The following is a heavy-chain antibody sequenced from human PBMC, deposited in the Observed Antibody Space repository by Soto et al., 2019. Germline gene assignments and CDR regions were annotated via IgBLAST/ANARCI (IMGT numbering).Heavy chain of an antibody. CDR1: GFTFSSYA. V-gene: IGHV3-30-3*01. CDR2: ISYDGSNK. Sequence: PGGSLRLSCAASGFTFSSYAMHWVRQAPGKGLEWVAVISYDGSNKYYADSVKGRFTISRDNSKNTLYLQMNSLRAEDTAVYYCARGSRCADYDFWSGCLDPWGQGTLVTVSS. D-gene: IGHD3-3*01. J-gene: IGHJ5*02. CDR3: ARGSRCADYDFWSGCLDP.